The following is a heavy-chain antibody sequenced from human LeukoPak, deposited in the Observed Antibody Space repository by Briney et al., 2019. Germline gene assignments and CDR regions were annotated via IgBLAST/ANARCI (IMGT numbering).Heavy chain of an antibody. V-gene: IGHV4-59*12. CDR3: ARGRFYGSGSYYLVWFDP. CDR1: GGSISNYY. Sequence: SETLSLTCTVSGGSISNYYWSWIRQPPGKGLEWIGYIYYSGSTNYNPPLKSRVTISVDTSKNQFSLKLSSVTAADTAVYYCARGRFYGSGSYYLVWFDPWGQGTLVTVSS. D-gene: IGHD3-10*01. J-gene: IGHJ5*02. CDR2: IYYSGST.